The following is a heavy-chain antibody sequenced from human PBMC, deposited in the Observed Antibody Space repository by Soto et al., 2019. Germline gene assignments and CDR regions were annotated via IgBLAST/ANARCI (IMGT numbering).Heavy chain of an antibody. Sequence: SETLSVTCTVSGGSISSYYWSWIRKPPGKGLEWIGYIYYSGSTNYNPSLKSRVTISVDTSKNQFSLKLSSVTAADTAVYYCARALDYGSGSYYIFYYYYGMDVWGQGTTVTVSS. CDR3: ARALDYGSGSYYIFYYYYGMDV. D-gene: IGHD3-10*01. CDR1: GGSISSYY. CDR2: IYYSGST. V-gene: IGHV4-59*01. J-gene: IGHJ6*02.